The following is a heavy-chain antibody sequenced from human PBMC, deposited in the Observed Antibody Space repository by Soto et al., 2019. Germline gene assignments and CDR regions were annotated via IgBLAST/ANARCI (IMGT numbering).Heavy chain of an antibody. V-gene: IGHV1-46*01. D-gene: IGHD2-21*01. CDR3: TGGPHLPPIAHFFET. J-gene: IGHJ3*02. CDR2: INPSGGRT. CDR1: GYTFTNYY. Sequence: ASVKVSCKASGYTFTNYYVHWVRQAPGQGLEWMGVINPSGGRTSYAQNFQGRVTMTRDTSTSTVFMELSILRSDDTAEYYCTGGPHLPPIAHFFETWAQG.